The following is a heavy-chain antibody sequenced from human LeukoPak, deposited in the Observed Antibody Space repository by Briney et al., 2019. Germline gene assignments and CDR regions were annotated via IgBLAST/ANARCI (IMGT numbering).Heavy chain of an antibody. V-gene: IGHV4-38-2*02. CDR3: ARSLLWPLDH. CDR2: IYHSRST. Sequence: SETLSLTCTVSGYSISSGYYWGWIRPPPGEGLEWIGSIYHSRSTYYNPSLERRVTISGDTSKNTFSLNVRSVTAADTAVYYCARSLLWPLDHWGQGTLVTVSS. D-gene: IGHD2-2*01. CDR1: GYSISSGYY. J-gene: IGHJ4*02.